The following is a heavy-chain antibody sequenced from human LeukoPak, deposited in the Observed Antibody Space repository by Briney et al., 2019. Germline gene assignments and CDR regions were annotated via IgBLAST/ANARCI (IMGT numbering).Heavy chain of an antibody. J-gene: IGHJ3*02. CDR2: IYYSGDT. V-gene: IGHV4-30-4*01. CDR3: AKLVGETEAFDI. CDR1: GSSISSGDFD. Sequence: SETLSLTCTVSGSSISSGDFDWSWIRQSPGQGLEWIGYIYYSGDTYYNPSLKSRVAISVDTSKNQFSLKLRSVTAADTAVYYCAKLVGETEAFDIWGQGTLVTVSS. D-gene: IGHD1-26*01.